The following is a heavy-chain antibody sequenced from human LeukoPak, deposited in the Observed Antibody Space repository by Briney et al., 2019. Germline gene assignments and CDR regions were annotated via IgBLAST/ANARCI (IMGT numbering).Heavy chain of an antibody. Sequence: GGSLRLSCAASGFTFSNAWMSWVRQAPGKGLEWVGRIKSKTDGGTTDYAAPVKGRFTISRDDSKNTLYLQMNSLKTEDTAVYYCTTARITMIVVVIDFWGQGTLVTVSS. J-gene: IGHJ4*02. CDR3: TTARITMIVVVIDF. CDR1: GFTFSNAW. D-gene: IGHD3-22*01. V-gene: IGHV3-15*01. CDR2: IKSKTDGGTT.